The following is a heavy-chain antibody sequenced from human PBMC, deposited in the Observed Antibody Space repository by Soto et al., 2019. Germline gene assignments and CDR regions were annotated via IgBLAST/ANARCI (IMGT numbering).Heavy chain of an antibody. CDR3: ARGGSGWYYDY. Sequence: SETLSLTCAVYGGSFSGYYRCWIRQPPGQGLEWIGEINHSGSTNYNSSLKSRVTISVDTSKNQFSLKLSSVTAADTAVYYCARGGSGWYYDYWGQGTLVTVSS. CDR2: INHSGST. CDR1: GGSFSGYY. D-gene: IGHD6-19*01. V-gene: IGHV4-34*01. J-gene: IGHJ4*02.